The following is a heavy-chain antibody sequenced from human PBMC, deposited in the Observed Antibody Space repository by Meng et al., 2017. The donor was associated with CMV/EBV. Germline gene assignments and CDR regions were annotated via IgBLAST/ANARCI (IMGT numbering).Heavy chain of an antibody. D-gene: IGHD6-13*01. Sequence: QFPLKESGPRLVKPTQTLPLTFSFSGFSLSTSGVGVGWVRQPPGKALEWLALIYWDDDKRYSPSLKSRLSITKDTSKNQVVLTMTNMDPVDTATYYCARIAAAGRFDYWGQGTLVTVSS. J-gene: IGHJ4*02. CDR1: GFSLSTSGVG. V-gene: IGHV2-5*02. CDR3: ARIAAAGRFDY. CDR2: IYWDDDK.